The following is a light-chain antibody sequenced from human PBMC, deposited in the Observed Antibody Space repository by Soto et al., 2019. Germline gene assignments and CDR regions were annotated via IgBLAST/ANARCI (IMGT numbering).Light chain of an antibody. V-gene: IGLV1-51*01. Sequence: QSVLTQPPSVSAAPGQKVTISCSGSSSNIGNNYVSWYQQLPGTAPTLLIYDNNKRPSRTPDRFSGSKSGTQATRGFTEVQFGDGESYYWETWDSCRSVVMFFGIG. CDR3: ETWDSCRSVVMF. CDR2: DNN. CDR1: SSNIGNNY. J-gene: IGLJ1*01.